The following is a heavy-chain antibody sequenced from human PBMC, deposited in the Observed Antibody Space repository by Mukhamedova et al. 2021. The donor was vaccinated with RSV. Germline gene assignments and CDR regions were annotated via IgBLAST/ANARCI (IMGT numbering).Heavy chain of an antibody. Sequence: VRQAPGKGLEWMTFVQYDETTKYYADSVRGRFTISRDNSKNTVFLQMNSLRPEDTAVYYCAREGSTLRIHAFDIWGQGTMVTVS. CDR3: AREGSTLRIHAFDI. V-gene: IGHV3-33*05. D-gene: IGHD3-3*01. CDR2: VQYDETTK. J-gene: IGHJ3*02.